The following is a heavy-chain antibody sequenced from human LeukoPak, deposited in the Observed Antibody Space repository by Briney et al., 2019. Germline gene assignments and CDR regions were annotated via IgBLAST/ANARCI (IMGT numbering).Heavy chain of an antibody. CDR3: ARLYCSTTSCFDY. CDR2: IYSSGST. J-gene: IGHJ4*02. D-gene: IGHD2-2*01. V-gene: IGHV4-59*01. CDR1: GGSISNYY. Sequence: SETLSLTCTVSGGSISNYYWSWIRQPPGKGLDWIGFIYSSGSTNYNPSLKSRVTMSVDTSKNQFPLNLNSVTAADTAVYYCARLYCSTTSCFDYWGQGTLVTVSS.